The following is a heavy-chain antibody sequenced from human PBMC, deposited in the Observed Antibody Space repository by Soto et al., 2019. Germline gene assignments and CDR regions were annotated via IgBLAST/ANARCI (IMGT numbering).Heavy chain of an antibody. D-gene: IGHD3-22*01. Sequence: QVQLVESGGGVVQPGRSLRLSCAASGFTFSSYAMHWVRQAPGKGLEWVAVISYDGSNKYYADSVKGRFTISRDNSKNTLYLQMNSLRAEDTAVHYCARDPDYYDSSGPFDYWGQGTLVTVSS. V-gene: IGHV3-30-3*01. J-gene: IGHJ4*02. CDR3: ARDPDYYDSSGPFDY. CDR1: GFTFSSYA. CDR2: ISYDGSNK.